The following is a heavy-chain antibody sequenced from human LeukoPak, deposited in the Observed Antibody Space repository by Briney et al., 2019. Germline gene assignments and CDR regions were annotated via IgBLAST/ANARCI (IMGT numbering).Heavy chain of an antibody. CDR2: VSGSGHTT. V-gene: IGHV3-23*01. J-gene: IGHJ4*02. CDR1: GFTFTSSA. CDR3: AKEPHILTGYYTDYFDF. D-gene: IGHD3-9*01. Sequence: GGSLRLSCAASGFTFTSSAMSWVRQAPGKGLEWVSVVSGSGHTTYCADSVKGRFTVSRDNSKNTVFLQMNSLRAEDTAVYFCAKEPHILTGYYTDYFDFWGQGTLVTVSS.